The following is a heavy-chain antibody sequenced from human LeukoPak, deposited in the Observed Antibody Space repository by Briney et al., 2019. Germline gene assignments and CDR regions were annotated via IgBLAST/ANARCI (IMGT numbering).Heavy chain of an antibody. CDR1: GGSFSGYY. CDR3: ARGPRIRVYYYDSSGYYPDGDY. CDR2: INHSGST. J-gene: IGHJ4*02. Sequence: TPSETLSLTCAVYGGSFSGYYWSWIRQPPGKGLEWIGEINHSGSTNYNPSLKSRVTISVDTSKNQFSLKLSSVTAADTAVYYCARGPRIRVYYYDSSGYYPDGDYWGQGTLVTVSS. D-gene: IGHD3-22*01. V-gene: IGHV4-34*01.